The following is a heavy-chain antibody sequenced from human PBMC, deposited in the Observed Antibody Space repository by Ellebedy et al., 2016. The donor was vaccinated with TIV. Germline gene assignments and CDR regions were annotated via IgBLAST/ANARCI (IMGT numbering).Heavy chain of an antibody. CDR2: INPADSET. D-gene: IGHD3-22*01. Sequence: GESLKISCPGSGYTFTTHWIAWVRQMPGKGLEWMGIINPADSETRYSPSFQGQVTLSVDKSITTAYLQWSSLKASDTAIYYCARQGVYYFETSGYFDNWGQGTLVIVSS. V-gene: IGHV5-51*01. CDR1: GYTFTTHW. CDR3: ARQGVYYFETSGYFDN. J-gene: IGHJ4*02.